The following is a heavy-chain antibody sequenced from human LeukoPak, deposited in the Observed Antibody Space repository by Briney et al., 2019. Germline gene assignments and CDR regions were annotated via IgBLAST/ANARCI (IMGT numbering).Heavy chain of an antibody. D-gene: IGHD4-23*01. J-gene: IGHJ4*02. CDR3: AKYAPPTTVVTRFFDC. V-gene: IGHV3-23*01. CDR2: IGRAGADI. CDR1: GFTFGSYA. Sequence: GGSLRLSCAASGFTFGSYAMTWVRQAPGKGLEWVSAIGRAGADIQYADSVKGRFTISRDNSKNTLYLQMNGLRAEDTAVYFCAKYAPPTTVVTRFFDCWGQGALVTVSS.